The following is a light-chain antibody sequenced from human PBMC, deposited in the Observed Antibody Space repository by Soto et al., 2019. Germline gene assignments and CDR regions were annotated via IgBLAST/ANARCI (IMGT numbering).Light chain of an antibody. V-gene: IGKV1-5*01. CDR3: QQYNSYSRYT. Sequence: DIQMTQSPSTLSASVGDRVTITCRASQSISSWLAWYQQKPGKAPKLLIYDASSLESGVPSRFSGSGSGTEFTLTISSLHHDDFATYYCQQYNSYSRYTFGQGTKLEIK. J-gene: IGKJ2*01. CDR1: QSISSW. CDR2: DAS.